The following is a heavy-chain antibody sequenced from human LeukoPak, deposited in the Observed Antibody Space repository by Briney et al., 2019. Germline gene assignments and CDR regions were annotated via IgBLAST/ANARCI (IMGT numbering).Heavy chain of an antibody. D-gene: IGHD3-22*01. J-gene: IGHJ5*02. CDR3: AREARIVVVITDNWFDP. CDR1: GGTFSSYA. Sequence: GASVKVSCKASGGTFSSYAISWVRQAPGQGLEWMGGIIPIFGTANYAQKFQGRVTITADESTSTAYMELSSLRSEDTAVHYCAREARIVVVITDNWFDPWGQGTLVTVSS. CDR2: IIPIFGTA. V-gene: IGHV1-69*13.